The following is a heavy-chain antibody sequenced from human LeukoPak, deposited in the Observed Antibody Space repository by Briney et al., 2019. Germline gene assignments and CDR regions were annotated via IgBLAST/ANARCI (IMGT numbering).Heavy chain of an antibody. CDR1: GYTFTSYY. J-gene: IGHJ6*02. Sequence: GASVKVSCKASGYTFTSYYTHWVRQAPGQGLEWMGIINPSGGSTSYAQKFQGRVTMTRDTSTSTVYMELSSLRSDDTAVYYCARPLMYSSGWATGYYYYYGMDVWGQGTTVTVSS. CDR3: ARPLMYSSGWATGYYYYYGMDV. D-gene: IGHD6-19*01. CDR2: INPSGGST. V-gene: IGHV1-46*01.